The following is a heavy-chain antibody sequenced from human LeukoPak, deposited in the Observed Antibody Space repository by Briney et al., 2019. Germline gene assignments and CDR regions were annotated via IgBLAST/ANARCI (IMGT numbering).Heavy chain of an antibody. J-gene: IGHJ1*01. V-gene: IGHV3-7*01. CDR1: EFIVSTNY. CDR3: ATYSSSNGREFQY. CDR2: VQQHGSET. Sequence: GGSLRLSCAASEFIVSTNYMSWVRQAPGKGLEWVANVQQHGSETYYGDSVKGRFTISRDNAKNSLYLQMNSLRAEDTAVYYCATYSSSNGREFQYWGQGTLVTVSS. D-gene: IGHD2-2*01.